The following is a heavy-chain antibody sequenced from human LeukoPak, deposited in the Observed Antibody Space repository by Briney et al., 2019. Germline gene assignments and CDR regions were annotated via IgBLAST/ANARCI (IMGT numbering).Heavy chain of an antibody. Sequence: GGSLRLSCAASGFTFSSYAMSWVRQAPGKGLEWVSAISGSGGSTYYADSVKGRFTISRDNSKNTLYLQMNSLRAEDTAVYYCARGGGITGTTTSAFDIWGQGTMVTVSS. D-gene: IGHD1-7*01. CDR1: GFTFSSYA. V-gene: IGHV3-23*01. CDR2: ISGSGGST. CDR3: ARGGGITGTTTSAFDI. J-gene: IGHJ3*02.